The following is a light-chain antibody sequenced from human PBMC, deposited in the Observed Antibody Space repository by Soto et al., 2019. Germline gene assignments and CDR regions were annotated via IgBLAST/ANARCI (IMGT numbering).Light chain of an antibody. V-gene: IGLV2-14*01. J-gene: IGLJ2*01. CDR3: SSHTSSSTI. CDR2: EVS. CDR1: SSDVGGSNY. Sequence: QAVLTQPASVSGSPGQSITISCTGTSSDVGGSNYVSWYQQLPGKAPKLMIFEVSNRPSGVSNRFSGSKSGNTASLTISGLQAEDEADYYCSSHTSSSTIFGGGTKLTVL.